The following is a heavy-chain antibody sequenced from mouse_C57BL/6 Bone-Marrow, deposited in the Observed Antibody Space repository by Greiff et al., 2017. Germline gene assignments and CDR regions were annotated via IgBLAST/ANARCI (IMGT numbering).Heavy chain of an antibody. Sequence: EVKLVESGGGLVKPGGSLKLSCAASGFTFSSYAMSWVRQTPEKRLEWVATISDGGSYTYYPDNVKGRFTISRDNAKNNLYLQMRHLKSEATAMYYCARDGLRRAFYFDYWGQGTTLTVSS. D-gene: IGHD2-4*01. CDR3: ARDGLRRAFYFDY. CDR1: GFTFSSYA. CDR2: ISDGGSYT. V-gene: IGHV5-4*01. J-gene: IGHJ2*01.